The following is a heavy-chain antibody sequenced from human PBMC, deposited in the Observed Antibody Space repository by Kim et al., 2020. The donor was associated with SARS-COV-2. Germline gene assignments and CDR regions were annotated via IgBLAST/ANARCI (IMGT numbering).Heavy chain of an antibody. CDR3: AREGPHYDILTGYYQRFGAFDI. CDR1: GYTFTSYA. CDR2: INAGNGNT. D-gene: IGHD3-9*01. J-gene: IGHJ3*02. V-gene: IGHV1-3*01. Sequence: ASVKVSCKASGYTFTSYAMHWVRQAPGQRLEWMGWINAGNGNTKYSQKFQGRVTITRDTSASTAYMELSSLRSEDTAVYYCAREGPHYDILTGYYQRFGAFDIWGQGTMVTVSS.